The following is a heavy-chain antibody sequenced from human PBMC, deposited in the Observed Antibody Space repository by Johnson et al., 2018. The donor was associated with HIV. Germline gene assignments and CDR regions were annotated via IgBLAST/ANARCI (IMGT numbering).Heavy chain of an antibody. V-gene: IGHV3-23*04. J-gene: IGHJ3*02. CDR1: GFTFSSYA. CDR2: ISGSGGST. D-gene: IGHD3-22*01. CDR3: ATYYYASSCYSYAFDI. Sequence: VQLVESGGGLVQPGGSLRLSCAASGFTFSSYAMSWVRQAPGKGLEWVSAISGSGGSTYYADSVKGRFTISRDNSKNTLYLQMNGLRAEDTAVYYCATYYYASSCYSYAFDIWGQGTMVTVSS.